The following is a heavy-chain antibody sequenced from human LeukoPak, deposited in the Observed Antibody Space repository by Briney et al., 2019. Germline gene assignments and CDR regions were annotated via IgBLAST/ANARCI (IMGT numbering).Heavy chain of an antibody. CDR3: ARASRRQDYADYYYYMDV. CDR2: IIPIFGTA. V-gene: IGHV1-69*06. Sequence: GASVKVSCKASGGTFSSYAIGWVRQAPGQGLEWMGGIIPIFGTANYAQKFQGRVTITADKSTSTAYMELSSLRSEDTAVYYCARASRRQDYADYYYYMDVWGKGTTVTVSS. J-gene: IGHJ6*03. CDR1: GGTFSSYA. D-gene: IGHD4-17*01.